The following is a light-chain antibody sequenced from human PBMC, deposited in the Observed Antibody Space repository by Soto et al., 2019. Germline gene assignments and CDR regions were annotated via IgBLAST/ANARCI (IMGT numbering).Light chain of an antibody. J-gene: IGLJ2*01. CDR1: SGDVGGYNY. CDR3: SSYTSSSTLVV. V-gene: IGLV2-14*01. CDR2: EVS. Sequence: QSALTQPASVSGSPGQSITISCTGTSGDVGGYNYVSWYQQHPGKAPKLMIYEVSNRPSGVSNPFSGSKSGNTAALTISGLQAEDEADYYCSSYTSSSTLVVFGGGTKLTVL.